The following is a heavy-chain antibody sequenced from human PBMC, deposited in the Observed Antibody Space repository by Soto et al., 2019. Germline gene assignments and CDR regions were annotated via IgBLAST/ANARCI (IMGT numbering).Heavy chain of an antibody. V-gene: IGHV3-23*01. Sequence: QPGGSLRLSCAASGFTFSSYAMSWVRQAPGKGLEWVSAISGSGDSTYYADSVKGRFTISRDNSKNTLYLQMNSLRAEDTAVYYCAKLRSGHTTTSYNWFDPWGQGTLVTVSS. CDR2: ISGSGDST. CDR3: AKLRSGHTTTSYNWFDP. J-gene: IGHJ5*02. D-gene: IGHD1-26*01. CDR1: GFTFSSYA.